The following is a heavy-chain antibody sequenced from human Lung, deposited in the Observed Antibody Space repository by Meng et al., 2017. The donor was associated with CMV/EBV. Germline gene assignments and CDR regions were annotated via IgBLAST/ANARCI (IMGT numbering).Heavy chain of an antibody. CDR2: ISSSGSTI. D-gene: IGHD3-3*01. Sequence: GGSLRLSCAASGFTFSDYYMSWIRQAPGKGLEWVSYISSSGSTIYYADSVKGRFTISRDNAKNSLYLQMNSLRAEDTAVYYCARDPHDFWSGYHFDYWGQGXLVTASS. CDR3: ARDPHDFWSGYHFDY. CDR1: GFTFSDYY. J-gene: IGHJ4*02. V-gene: IGHV3-11*04.